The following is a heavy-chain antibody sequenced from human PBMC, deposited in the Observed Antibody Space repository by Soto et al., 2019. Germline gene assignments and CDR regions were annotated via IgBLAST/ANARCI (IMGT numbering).Heavy chain of an antibody. CDR2: ISAYNGNT. V-gene: IGHV1-18*01. CDR1: GYTFTSYG. CDR3: ARGTQAWDSSGYYASDFDY. D-gene: IGHD3-22*01. Sequence: GASVKVSCKASGYTFTSYGISWVRQAPGQGLEWMGWISAYNGNTNYAQKLQGRVTMTTDTSTSTAYMELGSLRSDDTAVYYCARGTQAWDSSGYYASDFDYWGQGTLVPVSS. J-gene: IGHJ4*02.